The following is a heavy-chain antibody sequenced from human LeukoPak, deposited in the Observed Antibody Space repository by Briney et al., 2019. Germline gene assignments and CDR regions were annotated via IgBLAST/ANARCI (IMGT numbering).Heavy chain of an antibody. V-gene: IGHV1-2*02. J-gene: IGHJ4*02. D-gene: IGHD3-10*01. CDR1: GYTFTGYY. Sequence: ASVKVSCKASGYTFTGYYMHWVRQAPGQGLEWMGWINPNSGGTNYAQKFQGRVTMTRDTSISTAYMELGRLRSDDTAVYYCARVPRGVRDVLVDYWGQGTLVTVSS. CDR2: INPNSGGT. CDR3: ARVPRGVRDVLVDY.